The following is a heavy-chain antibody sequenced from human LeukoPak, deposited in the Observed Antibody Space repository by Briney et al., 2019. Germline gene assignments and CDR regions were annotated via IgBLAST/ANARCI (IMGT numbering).Heavy chain of an antibody. CDR1: GFTFSSYA. J-gene: IGHJ4*02. V-gene: IGHV3-64*01. CDR3: ARDYYDSSGIGYYFDY. D-gene: IGHD3-22*01. Sequence: GGSLRLSCAASGFTFSSYAMHWVRQAPGKGLEYVSAISSNGGSTYYANSVKGRFTISRDNSKNTLYLRMGSLRAEDMAVYYCARDYYDSSGIGYYFDYWGQGTLVTVSS. CDR2: ISSNGGST.